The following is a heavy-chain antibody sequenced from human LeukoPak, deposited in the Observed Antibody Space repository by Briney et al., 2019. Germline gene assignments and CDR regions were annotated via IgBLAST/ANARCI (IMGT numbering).Heavy chain of an antibody. D-gene: IGHD6-13*01. CDR1: GFTFSSYA. CDR2: ISYDGSNK. CDR3: AKGLIAAAGRRSSPNDY. V-gene: IGHV3-30*04. Sequence: GGSLRLSCAASGFTFSSYAMHWVRQAPGKGLEWVAVISYDGSNKYYADSVKGRFTISRDNSKNTLYLQMNSLRAEDTAVYYCAKGLIAAAGRRSSPNDYWGQGTLVTVSS. J-gene: IGHJ4*02.